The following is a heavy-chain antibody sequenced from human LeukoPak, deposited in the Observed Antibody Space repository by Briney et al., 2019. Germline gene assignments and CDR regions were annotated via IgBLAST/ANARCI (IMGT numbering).Heavy chain of an antibody. CDR2: INSNGGST. Sequence: PGGSLRLSCAASGFTFDDYGMSWVRQAPGKGLEWVSGINSNGGSTGYADSVKGRFTISRDNAKNSLYLQMNSLRAEDTAVYYCARDNSLQDMAWWFDPWGQGTLVIVSS. CDR3: ARDNSLQDMAWWFDP. D-gene: IGHD5-24*01. J-gene: IGHJ5*02. V-gene: IGHV3-20*04. CDR1: GFTFDDYG.